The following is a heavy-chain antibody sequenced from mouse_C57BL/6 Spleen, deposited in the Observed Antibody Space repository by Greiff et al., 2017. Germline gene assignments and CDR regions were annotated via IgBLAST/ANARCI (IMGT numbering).Heavy chain of an antibody. Sequence: EVKLMESGGGLVKPGGSLKLSCAASGFTFSSYAMSWVRQTPEKRLEWVATISDGGSYTYYPDNVKGRFTISRDNAKNTLYLQMSHLKSEDTALDYCARDRGFYPRYFDVWGTGTTVTVSS. V-gene: IGHV5-4*01. CDR1: GFTFSSYA. CDR2: ISDGGSYT. J-gene: IGHJ1*03. D-gene: IGHD1-1*01. CDR3: ARDRGFYPRYFDV.